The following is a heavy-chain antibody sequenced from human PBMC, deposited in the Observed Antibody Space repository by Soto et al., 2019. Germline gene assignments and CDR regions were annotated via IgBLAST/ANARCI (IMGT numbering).Heavy chain of an antibody. D-gene: IGHD3-10*01. CDR1: GGSISSGGYY. Sequence: QVQLQESGPGLVKPSQTLSLTCTVSGGSISSGGYYWSWIRQHPGKGLKWIGYISYSGSTDYNPSLRSRVRISVDTAKNQFSLKLSSVTAADTAVYYCVRDTIMRAMGRGVITQYGMDVWGQGTTVTVSS. J-gene: IGHJ6*02. CDR3: VRDTIMRAMGRGVITQYGMDV. V-gene: IGHV4-31*03. CDR2: ISYSGST.